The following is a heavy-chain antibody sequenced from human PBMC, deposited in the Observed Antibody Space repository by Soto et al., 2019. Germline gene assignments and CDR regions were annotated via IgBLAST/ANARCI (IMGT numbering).Heavy chain of an antibody. CDR1: GGSFSGYY. V-gene: IGHV4-34*01. CDR3: ARGCSSTSCYGVHYYYYYGMDV. J-gene: IGHJ6*02. CDR2: INHSGST. D-gene: IGHD2-2*01. Sequence: SETLSLTCAVYGGSFSGYYWSWIRQPPGKGLEXXGEINHSGSTNYNPSLKSRVTISVDTSKNQFSLKLSSVTAADTAVYYCARGCSSTSCYGVHYYYYYGMDVWGQGTTVTVSS.